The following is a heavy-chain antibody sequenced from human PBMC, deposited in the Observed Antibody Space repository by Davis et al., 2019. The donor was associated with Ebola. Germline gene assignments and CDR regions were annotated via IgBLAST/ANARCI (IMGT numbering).Heavy chain of an antibody. J-gene: IGHJ4*02. Sequence: PGGSLRLSCAASGFTFSSYWMHWVRQGPGKGLVWVSHINSDASSTHYADFVKGRFTISRDNAKNTVSLQMNSLRAEDTAIYYCARDVAYSNYDWGQGTLVTVSS. V-gene: IGHV3-74*01. CDR2: INSDASST. D-gene: IGHD4-11*01. CDR1: GFTFSSYW. CDR3: ARDVAYSNYD.